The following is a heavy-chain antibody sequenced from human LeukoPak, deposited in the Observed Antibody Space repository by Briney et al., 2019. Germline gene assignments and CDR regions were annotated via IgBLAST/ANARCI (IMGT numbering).Heavy chain of an antibody. D-gene: IGHD3-3*01. CDR2: IYHSGST. CDR3: AKIKTTFGVVTHAFDI. V-gene: IGHV4-30-2*02. Sequence: SETLSLTCAVSGGSISSGGYSWSWIRQPPGKGLEWIGYIYHSGSTNYNPSLKSRVTISVDKSKNQFSLKLSSVTAADTAVYYCAKIKTTFGVVTHAFDIWGQGTIVTVSP. CDR1: GGSISSGGYS. J-gene: IGHJ3*02.